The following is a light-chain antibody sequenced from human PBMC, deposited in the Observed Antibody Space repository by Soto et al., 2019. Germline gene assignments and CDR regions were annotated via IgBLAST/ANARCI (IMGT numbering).Light chain of an antibody. CDR3: QQSYTTPYT. CDR1: QSISNF. CDR2: AAS. V-gene: IGKV1-39*01. J-gene: IGKJ2*01. Sequence: DIQMTQSPSSLSASVGDRVTITCRASQSISNFLNWYQQKPGKAPELLISAASSLHSGVPSRFSGCGSGTNFTLTISSLQPEDFATYSCQQSYTTPYTFGQGTKLEIK.